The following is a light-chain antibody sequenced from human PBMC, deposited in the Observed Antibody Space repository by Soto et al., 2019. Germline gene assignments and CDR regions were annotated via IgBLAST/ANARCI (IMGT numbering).Light chain of an antibody. CDR3: AAWDDSLNGYV. Sequence: QSFLTQPPSASGTPGQRVTISCSGSSSNIGSNTVNWYQQLPGTAPKLLIYSNNQRPSGVPDRFSGSKSGTSASLAISGLQSGDEADYYCAAWDDSLNGYVFGTGTKVTVL. CDR1: SSNIGSNT. J-gene: IGLJ1*01. CDR2: SNN. V-gene: IGLV1-44*01.